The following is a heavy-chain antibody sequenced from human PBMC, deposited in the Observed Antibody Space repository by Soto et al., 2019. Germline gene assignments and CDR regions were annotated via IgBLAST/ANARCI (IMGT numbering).Heavy chain of an antibody. D-gene: IGHD3-9*01. J-gene: IGHJ6*02. CDR2: IYYSGST. V-gene: IGHV4-39*01. CDR1: GGSISSSSYY. CDR3: ASGWILGRSNYDILTGYYLYYYYYYGMDV. Sequence: SETLSLTCTVSGGSISSSSYYWGWIRQPPGKGLEWIGSIYYSGSTYYNPSLKSRVTISADTSKNQFSLKLSSVTAADTAVYYCASGWILGRSNYDILTGYYLYYYYYYGMDVWGQGTTVT.